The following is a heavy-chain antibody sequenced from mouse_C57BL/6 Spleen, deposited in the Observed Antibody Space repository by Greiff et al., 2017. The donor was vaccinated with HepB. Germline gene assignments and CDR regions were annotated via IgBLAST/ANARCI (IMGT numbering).Heavy chain of an antibody. CDR3: AKVYDYDGDWYFDL. D-gene: IGHD2-4*01. V-gene: IGHV5-4*03. CDR1: GFTFSSYA. J-gene: IGHJ1*03. CDR2: ISDGGSYT. Sequence: EVMLVESGGGLVKPGGSLKLSCAASGFTFSSYAMSWVRQTPEKRLEWVATISDGGSYTYYPDNVKGRFTISRDNAKNNLYLQMSHLKSEDTAMYYCAKVYDYDGDWYFDLWGTGTTVTVSS.